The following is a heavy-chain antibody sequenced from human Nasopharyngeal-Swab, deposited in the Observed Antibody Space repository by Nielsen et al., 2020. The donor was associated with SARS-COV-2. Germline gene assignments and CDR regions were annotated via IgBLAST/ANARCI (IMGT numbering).Heavy chain of an antibody. Sequence: SETLSLTCTVSGGSISSYYWNWVRQPPGKGLEWIAYVYYSDSTKYNPSLKSRVTISVDRAKNQVSLKLISVTAADTAVYYCARGDILTPYYYMDVWGRGTTVAVSS. D-gene: IGHD3-9*01. CDR2: VYYSDST. J-gene: IGHJ6*03. CDR1: GGSISSYY. CDR3: ARGDILTPYYYMDV. V-gene: IGHV4-59*01.